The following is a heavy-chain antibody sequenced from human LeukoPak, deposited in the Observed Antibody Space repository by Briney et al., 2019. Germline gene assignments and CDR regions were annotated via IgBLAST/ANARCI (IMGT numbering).Heavy chain of an antibody. D-gene: IGHD1-1*01. V-gene: IGHV3-23*01. CDR3: TRGGYGYYGMDV. CDR1: GFTFSSYA. Sequence: GGSLRLSCAASGFTFSSYAMSWVRQAPGKGLEWVSGISGSGDNTYYADSVKGRFTISRDNAKNSLYLQMTSLRDEDTAVFYCTRGGYGYYGMDVWGQGTTVTVSS. CDR2: ISGSGDNT. J-gene: IGHJ6*02.